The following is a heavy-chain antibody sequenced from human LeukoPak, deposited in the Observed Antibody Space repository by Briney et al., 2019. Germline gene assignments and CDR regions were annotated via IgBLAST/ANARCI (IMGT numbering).Heavy chain of an antibody. D-gene: IGHD2-15*01. Sequence: GGSLRLSCAATGLTFTTSAMTWVRQAPGKGLEWVSSISGSGGSSYHADSVKGRFTISRDNSKNTVYLHMNSLRADDTAIYYCASGRGYYEYWGQGTLVSVSS. V-gene: IGHV3-23*01. J-gene: IGHJ4*02. CDR1: GLTFTTSA. CDR2: ISGSGGSS. CDR3: ASGRGYYEY.